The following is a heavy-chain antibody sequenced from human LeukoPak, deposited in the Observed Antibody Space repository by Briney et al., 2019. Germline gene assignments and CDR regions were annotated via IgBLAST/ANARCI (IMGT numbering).Heavy chain of an antibody. CDR3: AGARNRAWDY. CDR1: GFTFSSYA. J-gene: IGHJ4*02. V-gene: IGHV3-30-3*01. Sequence: GRSLRLSCAASGFTFSSYAMHWVRQAPGKGREWVAVISYDGSNKYYADYVKGRFTISRDNSKNTLYRQTNRLRAEDTAVYFCAGARNRAWDYGGQGTLVTVSS. D-gene: IGHD1-14*01. CDR2: ISYDGSNK.